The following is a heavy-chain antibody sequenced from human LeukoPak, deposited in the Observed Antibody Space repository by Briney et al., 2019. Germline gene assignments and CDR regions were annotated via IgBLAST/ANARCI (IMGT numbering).Heavy chain of an antibody. D-gene: IGHD1-26*01. CDR2: IHYSDPT. V-gene: IGHV4-59*01. CDR3: ARDRRWELLHAFDI. J-gene: IGHJ3*02. CDR1: GGSISNYF. Sequence: SETLSLTCTVSGGSISNYFWSWIRQPPGKALERIAYIHYSDPTNYNPSLKSRVTISLDTSKNQFSLMLSSVTAADTAVYYCARDRRWELLHAFDIWGQGTMVTVSS.